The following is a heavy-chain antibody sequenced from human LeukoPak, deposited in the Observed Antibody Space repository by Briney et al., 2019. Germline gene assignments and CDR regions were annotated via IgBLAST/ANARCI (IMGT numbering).Heavy chain of an antibody. D-gene: IGHD6-19*01. CDR1: GFTFSSYA. Sequence: PGRSLRLSCAASGFTFSSYAMHWVRQAPGKGLEWVAVISYDGSNKYYADSVKGRFTISRDNSKNTLYLQMNSLRAEDTAVYYCAKSPRIAVGNSDYWGQGTLVTVSS. J-gene: IGHJ4*02. CDR2: ISYDGSNK. V-gene: IGHV3-30-3*02. CDR3: AKSPRIAVGNSDY.